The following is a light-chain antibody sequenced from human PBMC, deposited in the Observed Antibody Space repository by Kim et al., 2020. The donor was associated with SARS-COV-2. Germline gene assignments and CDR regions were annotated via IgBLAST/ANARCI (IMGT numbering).Light chain of an antibody. J-gene: IGLJ1*01. CDR3: APWDDSLSGYV. CDR2: RNN. Sequence: QPVLTQPPSVSGTPGQRVTISCSGSSSNIGSNYVYWYQQLPGTAPKLLIYRNNQRPSGVPDRFSGSKSGTSASLAISGLRSEDEANYYCAPWDDSLSGYVFGTGTKVTVL. V-gene: IGLV1-47*01. CDR1: SSNIGSNY.